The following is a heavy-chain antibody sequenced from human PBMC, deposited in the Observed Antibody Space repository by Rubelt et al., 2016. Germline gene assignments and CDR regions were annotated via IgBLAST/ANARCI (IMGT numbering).Heavy chain of an antibody. CDR1: DGSFSGYY. Sequence: QAQLLQWGAGLLKPSETLSLICGFSDGSFSGYYWSWIRQPPGKGLEWIGNIYHTGSTYYNPSLKSRVTITVDTSKNQFSLKLSSVTAADTAVYYCAGGPLCSGTSCHYSFDYWGQGTLVTVSS. J-gene: IGHJ4*02. CDR2: IYHTGST. D-gene: IGHD2-2*01. V-gene: IGHV4-34*02. CDR3: AGGPLCSGTSCHYSFDY.